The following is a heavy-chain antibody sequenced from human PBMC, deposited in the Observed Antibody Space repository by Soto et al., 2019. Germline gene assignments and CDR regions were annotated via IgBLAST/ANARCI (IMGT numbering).Heavy chain of an antibody. Sequence: GASVTVSCQASGYSFINYGIIWVRQAPGQGLEWMGWTSDHNIRTDYAQKFQGWVTMTRDTSISTAYMELSRLRSDDTAVYYCARGLYSYGPLLYYFDYWGQGTLVTVSS. CDR1: GYSFINYG. CDR3: ARGLYSYGPLLYYFDY. D-gene: IGHD5-18*01. V-gene: IGHV1-18*01. CDR2: TSDHNIRT. J-gene: IGHJ4*02.